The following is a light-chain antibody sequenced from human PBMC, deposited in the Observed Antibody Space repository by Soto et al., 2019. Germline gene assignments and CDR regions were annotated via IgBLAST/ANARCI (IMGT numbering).Light chain of an antibody. J-gene: IGKJ3*01. V-gene: IGKV1-33*01. CDR2: DAS. CDR1: QDISNY. CDR3: QQYDNLFT. Sequence: DIQMTQSPSSLSASVGDRVTITCQASQDISNYLNWYQQEPGKAPKLLIYDASNLETGVPSRFSGSGYWTDFTFPISSLQPEDMETYYCQQYDNLFTFGPGTKVDIK.